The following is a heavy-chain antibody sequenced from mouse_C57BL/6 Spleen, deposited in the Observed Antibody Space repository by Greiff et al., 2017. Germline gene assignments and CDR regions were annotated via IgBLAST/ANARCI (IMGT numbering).Heavy chain of an antibody. CDR1: GYSITSGYY. CDR3: ARVRDYYSNSYAMDY. V-gene: IGHV3-6*01. CDR2: ISYDGSN. J-gene: IGHJ4*01. D-gene: IGHD2-5*01. Sequence: EVKLQESGPGLVKPSQSLSLTCSVTGYSITSGYYWNWIRQFPGNKLEWMGYISYDGSNNYNPSLKNRISITRDTSKNQFFLKLNSVTTEDTATYYCARVRDYYSNSYAMDYWGQGTSVTVSS.